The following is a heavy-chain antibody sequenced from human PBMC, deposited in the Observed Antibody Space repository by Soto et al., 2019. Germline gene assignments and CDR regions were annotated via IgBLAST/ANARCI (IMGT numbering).Heavy chain of an antibody. CDR1: GGSFSVFY. V-gene: IGHV4-34*01. CDR3: ASSAWAFDY. CDR2: INHSGST. J-gene: IGHJ4*02. D-gene: IGHD3-16*01. Sequence: PSETLSLTCGVYGGSFSVFYRTWIWKAPGKGLEWIGEINHSGSTNYNPSLKSRVTISVDTSKNQFSLNLSSVTAADTAVYYCASSAWAFDYWGQGTLVTVSS.